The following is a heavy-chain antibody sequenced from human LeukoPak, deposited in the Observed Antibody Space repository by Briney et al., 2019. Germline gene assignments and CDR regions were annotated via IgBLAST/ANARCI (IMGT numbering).Heavy chain of an antibody. V-gene: IGHV4-59*02. CDR3: VGGGDWLPEY. CDR2: IYYSGST. D-gene: IGHD3/OR15-3a*01. Sequence: SETLSLTCTVSGASVSGKFWNWIRHSPGNGLEWIGLIYYSGSTKFNPSLKSRVAMSVDPSNNQFSLSLNSVTTTDTAVYFCVGGGDWLPEYWGHGTQVIVSS. J-gene: IGHJ4*01. CDR1: GASVSGKF.